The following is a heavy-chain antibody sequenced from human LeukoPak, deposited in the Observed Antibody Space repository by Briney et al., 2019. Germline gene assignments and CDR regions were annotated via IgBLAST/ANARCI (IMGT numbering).Heavy chain of an antibody. J-gene: IGHJ6*03. CDR2: ISRSGSTK. V-gene: IGHV3-48*03. Sequence: GGSLRLSCAASGFSFSTYEFHWVRHAPGKGLEWVSSISRSGSTKYYADSVKGRFTISRDDAKNSLFLQMNSLRAEDTAVYYCARVLRYCSGGNCYSGGLGYMDVWGKGTTVTISS. CDR1: GFSFSTYE. D-gene: IGHD2-15*01. CDR3: ARVLRYCSGGNCYSGGLGYMDV.